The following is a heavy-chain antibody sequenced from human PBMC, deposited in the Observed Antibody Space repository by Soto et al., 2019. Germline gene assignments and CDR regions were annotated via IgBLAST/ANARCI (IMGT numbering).Heavy chain of an antibody. J-gene: IGHJ4*02. CDR2: IYYSGST. Sequence: ASETLSLTCTVSGGSISSYYWSWIRQPPGKGLEWIGYIYYSGSTNYNPSLKSRVTISVDTSKNQFSLKLSSVTAADTAVYYCARVFGLGGLDYWGQGTLVTVSS. CDR1: GGSISSYY. V-gene: IGHV4-59*01. CDR3: ARVFGLGGLDY. D-gene: IGHD2-15*01.